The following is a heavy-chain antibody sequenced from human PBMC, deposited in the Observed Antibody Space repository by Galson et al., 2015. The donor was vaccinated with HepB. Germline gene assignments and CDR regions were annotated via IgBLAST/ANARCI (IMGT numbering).Heavy chain of an antibody. J-gene: IGHJ4*02. CDR1: GFTFSSYS. Sequence: SLRLSCAASGFTFSSYSMNWVRQAPGKGLEWVSYISSSSSTIYYADSVKGRFTISRDNAKNSLYLQMNSLRAEDTAVYYCARDNILWFGAFDYWGQGALVTVSS. CDR2: ISSSSSTI. V-gene: IGHV3-48*04. CDR3: ARDNILWFGAFDY. D-gene: IGHD3-10*01.